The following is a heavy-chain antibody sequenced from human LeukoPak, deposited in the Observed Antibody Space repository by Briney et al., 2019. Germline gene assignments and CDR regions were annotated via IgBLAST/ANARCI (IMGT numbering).Heavy chain of an antibody. J-gene: IGHJ3*02. V-gene: IGHV3-66*02. Sequence: GGSLRLSCAASGFTVSSNYMSWVRQAPGKGLEWVSVIYSGGSTYYADSVKGRFTTSRDNSKNTLYLQMNSLRAEDTAVYYCASPSSSPDAFDIWGQGTMVTVSS. CDR2: IYSGGST. CDR1: GFTVSSNY. CDR3: ASPSSSPDAFDI. D-gene: IGHD6-6*01.